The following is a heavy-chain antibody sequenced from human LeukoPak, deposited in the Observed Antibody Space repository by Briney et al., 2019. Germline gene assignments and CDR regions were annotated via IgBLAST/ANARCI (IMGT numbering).Heavy chain of an antibody. CDR3: ARGRVVLRYYYDSSGYPFDY. CDR1: GGSFSGYY. D-gene: IGHD3-22*01. CDR2: INHSGST. Sequence: NPSETLSLTCAVYGGSFSGYYWSWIRQPPGKGLEWIGEINHSGSTNYNPSLKSRVTISVDTSKNQFSLKLSSVTAADTAVYYCARGRVVLRYYYDSSGYPFDYWGQGTLVTVSS. V-gene: IGHV4-34*01. J-gene: IGHJ4*02.